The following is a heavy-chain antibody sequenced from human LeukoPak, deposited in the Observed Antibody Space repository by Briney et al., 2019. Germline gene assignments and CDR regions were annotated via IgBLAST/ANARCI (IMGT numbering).Heavy chain of an antibody. V-gene: IGHV4-34*01. J-gene: IGHJ4*02. CDR2: INHSGST. CDR3: ARVSRYSRYFDY. CDR1: GGSFSGYY. D-gene: IGHD3-9*01. Sequence: PSETLSLTCAVYGGSFSGYYWSWIRQPPGKGLEWIGEINHSGSTNYNPSLKSRVTISVDTSKNQFSLKLSSVTAADTAVYYCARVSRYSRYFDYWGQGTLVTVSS.